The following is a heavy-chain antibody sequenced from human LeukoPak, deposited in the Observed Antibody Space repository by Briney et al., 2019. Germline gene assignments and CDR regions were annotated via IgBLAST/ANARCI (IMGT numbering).Heavy chain of an antibody. CDR3: ARRSRIAATGTGSPNANYNWFDP. Sequence: PGGSLRLSCEASEFTFISYWMHWVRQAPGKGLEWVAVIWYDGSNKYYADSVKGRFTISRDNSKNTLYLQMNSLRAEDTAVYYCARRSRIAATGTGSPNANYNWFDPWGQGTLVTVSS. D-gene: IGHD6-13*01. J-gene: IGHJ5*02. CDR1: EFTFISYW. CDR2: IWYDGSNK. V-gene: IGHV3-33*08.